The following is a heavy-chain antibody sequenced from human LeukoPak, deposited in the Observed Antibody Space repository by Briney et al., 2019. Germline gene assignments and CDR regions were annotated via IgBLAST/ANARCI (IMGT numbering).Heavy chain of an antibody. J-gene: IGHJ4*02. V-gene: IGHV4-39*07. CDR2: IYYSGST. D-gene: IGHD1-26*01. CDR1: GGSISSSSYY. CDR3: ASSGSYYTNFDY. Sequence: SETLSLTCTVSGGSISSSSYYWGWIRQPPGKGLEWIGSIYYSGSTYYNPSLKSRVTLSVDTSKNQFSLKLSSVTAADTAVYYCASSGSYYTNFDYWGQGTLVTVSS.